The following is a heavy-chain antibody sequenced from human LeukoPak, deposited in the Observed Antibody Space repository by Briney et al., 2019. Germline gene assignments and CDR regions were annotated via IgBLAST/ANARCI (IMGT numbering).Heavy chain of an antibody. CDR1: GDSVSSNSAA. D-gene: IGHD6-13*01. V-gene: IGHV6-1*01. Sequence: SQTLSLTCAISGDSVSSNSAAWNWTRQSPSRGLEWLGRTYYRSKWYNDYAESVKSRINIKPDTSKNQFSLQLNSVTPEDTAVYCCARDQAGLDYWGQGTLVTVSS. CDR3: ARDQAGLDY. J-gene: IGHJ4*02. CDR2: TYYRSKWYN.